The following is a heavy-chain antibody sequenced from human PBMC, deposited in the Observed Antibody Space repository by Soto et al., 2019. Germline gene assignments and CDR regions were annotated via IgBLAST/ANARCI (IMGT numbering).Heavy chain of an antibody. Sequence: VASVKVSCKASGFTFTSSAVQWVRQARGQRLEWIGWIVVGSGNTNYAQKFQERVTITRDMSTSTAYMELSSLRSEDTAVYYCAADRGNIVATIDYYYGMDVWGQGTTVTVS. J-gene: IGHJ6*02. V-gene: IGHV1-58*01. CDR1: GFTFTSSA. D-gene: IGHD5-12*01. CDR3: AADRGNIVATIDYYYGMDV. CDR2: IVVGSGNT.